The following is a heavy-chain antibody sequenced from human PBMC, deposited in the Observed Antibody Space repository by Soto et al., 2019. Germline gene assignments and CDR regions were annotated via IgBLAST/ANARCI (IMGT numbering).Heavy chain of an antibody. CDR3: ARERLSSSGTWLDP. CDR2: IYYSGST. D-gene: IGHD6-13*01. CDR1: GGSISSYY. V-gene: IGHV4-59*01. Sequence: SETLSLTCTVSGGSISSYYWSWIRQPPGKGLEWIGYIYYSGSTNYNPSLKSRVTISVDTSKNQFSLKLSSVTAADTAVYYCARERLSSSGTWLDPWGQGTLVTVSS. J-gene: IGHJ5*02.